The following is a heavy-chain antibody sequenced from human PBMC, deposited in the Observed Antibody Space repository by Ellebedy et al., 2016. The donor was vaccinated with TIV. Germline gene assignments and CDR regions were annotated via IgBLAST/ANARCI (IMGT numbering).Heavy chain of an antibody. CDR2: ISSSSSTI. J-gene: IGHJ1*01. V-gene: IGHV3-48*04. CDR3: ARGFGQQLVPEYFQH. CDR1: GFTFSSYS. D-gene: IGHD6-13*01. Sequence: GESLKISCAASGFTFSSYSLSWVRQAPGKGLEWVSYISSSSSTIYYADSVKGRFTISRDNAKNSLYLQMHSVRAADTAVYDCARGFGQQLVPEYFQHWGQGTLVTVSS.